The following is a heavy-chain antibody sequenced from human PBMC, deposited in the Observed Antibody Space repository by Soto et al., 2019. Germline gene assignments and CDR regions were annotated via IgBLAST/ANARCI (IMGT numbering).Heavy chain of an antibody. V-gene: IGHV4-31*11. D-gene: IGHD2-2*03. CDR3: AREENTYGSTDF. CDR2: ISNRGRT. J-gene: IGHJ4*02. CDR1: GDVISSVSHY. Sequence: QVQLQETGPGLVKPSQTLSLTCAVSGDVISSVSHYWTWIRQRPGRGLEWMVYISNRGRTIFNPSLKSRVSMSVDTSKNQFSLRLTSVTVADTAVYYCAREENTYGSTDFWGQGTLVTVAS.